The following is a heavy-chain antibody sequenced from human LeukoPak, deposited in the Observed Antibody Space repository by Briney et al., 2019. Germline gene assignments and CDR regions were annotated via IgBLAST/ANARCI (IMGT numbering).Heavy chain of an antibody. Sequence: SETLSLTCTDSGGSISSYFWSWIRQPPGKGLEWIGYIYYSGSTNYNPSLKSRVTISVDTSKNQFSLKLSSVTAADTAVYYCARHWSDPIVATIPVAFDIWGQGKMVTVSS. CDR3: ARHWSDPIVATIPVAFDI. D-gene: IGHD5-12*01. CDR1: GGSISSYF. CDR2: IYYSGST. V-gene: IGHV4-59*08. J-gene: IGHJ3*02.